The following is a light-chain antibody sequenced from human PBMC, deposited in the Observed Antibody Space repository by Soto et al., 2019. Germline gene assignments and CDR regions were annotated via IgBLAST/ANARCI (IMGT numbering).Light chain of an antibody. V-gene: IGLV3-1*01. CDR1: KLGDKY. CDR2: QDS. CDR3: QAWDSTLV. Sequence: SYELTQPPSVSVSPGQTASITCSGAKLGDKYACWYQQKPGQSPVLVIYQDSKRPSGIPERFSGSNSGNTATLTISGTQAMDEADYYCQAWDSTLVFGGGTKVTVL. J-gene: IGLJ2*01.